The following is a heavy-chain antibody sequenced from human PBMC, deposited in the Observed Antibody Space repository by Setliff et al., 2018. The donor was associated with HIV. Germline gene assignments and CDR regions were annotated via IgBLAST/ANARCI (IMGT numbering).Heavy chain of an antibody. D-gene: IGHD1-20*01. J-gene: IGHJ2*01. Sequence: NPSETLSLTCSVSGGSISSSSDYWGWIRQPPGKGLEWIGSIYYSGSIYYNPSLKSRVTMSLDTSRNEVSLRLSSVTAADTATYFCARVRFNFDNVRCFDLWGPGTLVTVSS. V-gene: IGHV4-39*07. CDR2: IYYSGSI. CDR3: ARVRFNFDNVRCFDL. CDR1: GGSISSSSDY.